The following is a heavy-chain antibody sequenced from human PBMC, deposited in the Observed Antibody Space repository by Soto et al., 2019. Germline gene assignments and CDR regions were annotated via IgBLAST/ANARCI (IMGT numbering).Heavy chain of an antibody. CDR1: GGTFSRHA. J-gene: IGHJ4*02. D-gene: IGHD2-15*01. V-gene: IGHV1-69*13. Sequence: ASVKVSCKTSGGTFSRHAINWVRQAPGQGLEWMGGIIPLFGTTNYAQKFKGRVTISADESSSTAYMELSSLTSEDTAVYYCARARCSGGSCYSGTFDYWGQGTLVTVSS. CDR3: ARARCSGGSCYSGTFDY. CDR2: IIPLFGTT.